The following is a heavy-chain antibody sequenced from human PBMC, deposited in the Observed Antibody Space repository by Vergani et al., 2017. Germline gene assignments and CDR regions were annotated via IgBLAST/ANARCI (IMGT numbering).Heavy chain of an antibody. Sequence: QVQLQESGPGLVKPPGTLFLTCAVSGGSISSSNWWSWVRQPPGKGLEWIGEIYHSGSTNYNPSLKSRVTISVDKSKNQFSLKLSSVTAADTAVYYCARVXIVATIRAPWYIDYWSQRTLVTVSS. CDR3: ARVXIVATIRAPWYIDY. CDR1: GGSISSSNW. D-gene: IGHD5-12*01. CDR2: IYHSGST. V-gene: IGHV4-4*03. J-gene: IGHJ4*01.